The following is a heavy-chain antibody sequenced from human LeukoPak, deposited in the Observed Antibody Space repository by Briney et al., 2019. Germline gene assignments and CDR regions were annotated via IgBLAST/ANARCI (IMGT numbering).Heavy chain of an antibody. CDR2: LYYSGSN. V-gene: IGHV4-38-2*02. J-gene: IGHJ4*02. CDR1: GYSISSGYY. Sequence: SETLSLTCDVSGYSISSGYYWGWVRQPPGKGLEWIGSLYYSGSNYYNPALRSRVAISVDTSRNQISLKLNTVTAADTAMYFWVTDRVPPYCGSDCYSGLDYWGQGTLVTVSS. CDR3: VTDRVPPYCGSDCYSGLDY. D-gene: IGHD2-21*02.